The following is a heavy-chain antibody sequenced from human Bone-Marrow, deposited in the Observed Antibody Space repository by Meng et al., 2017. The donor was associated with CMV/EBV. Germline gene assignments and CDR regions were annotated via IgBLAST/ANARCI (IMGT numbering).Heavy chain of an antibody. J-gene: IGHJ4*02. V-gene: IGHV5-51*01. D-gene: IGHD3-22*01. CDR3: ARSHPYYYDSSGLYEFDY. CDR1: GYSFTSNW. Sequence: GESLKISCKASGYSFTSNWIAWVRQMPGKGLECLGIIYPGNSDTRYSPSFQGQVTISADKSISTAYLQWSSLKASDTAMYYCARSHPYYYDSSGLYEFDYWGQGTLVTVSS. CDR2: IYPGNSDT.